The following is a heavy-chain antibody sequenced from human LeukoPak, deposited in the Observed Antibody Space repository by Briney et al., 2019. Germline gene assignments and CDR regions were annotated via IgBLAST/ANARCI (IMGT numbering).Heavy chain of an antibody. D-gene: IGHD1-26*01. J-gene: IGHJ5*02. Sequence: GGSLRLSCAASGFIFSNYWMSWVRQAPGKGLEWVATIKQDGSEKYYVDSVKGRFTISRDNAKNSLYLQMNSLRAEDTAVYYCARDEVIVGAIGDWFDPWGQGTLVTVSS. CDR3: ARDEVIVGAIGDWFDP. CDR2: IKQDGSEK. CDR1: GFIFSNYW. V-gene: IGHV3-7*05.